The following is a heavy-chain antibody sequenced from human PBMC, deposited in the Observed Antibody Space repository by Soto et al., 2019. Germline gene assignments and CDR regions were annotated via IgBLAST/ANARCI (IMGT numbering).Heavy chain of an antibody. CDR3: ARAPSGAGWFDP. CDR2: INPNSGGT. V-gene: IGHV1-2*04. D-gene: IGHD3-16*01. Sequence: ASVKVSCKASGYTFTGYYMHWVRQAPGQGLEWMGWINPNSGGTNYAQKFQGWATMTRDTSISTAYMELSRLRSDDTAVYYCARAPSGAGWFDPWGQGTLVTVSS. J-gene: IGHJ5*02. CDR1: GYTFTGYY.